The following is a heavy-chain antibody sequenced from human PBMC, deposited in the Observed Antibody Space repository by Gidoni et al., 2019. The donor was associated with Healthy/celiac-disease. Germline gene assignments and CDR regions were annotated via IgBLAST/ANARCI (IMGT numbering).Heavy chain of an antibody. CDR2: INPNSGGT. D-gene: IGHD2-8*02. Sequence: QVQLAQSGAEGKKPGASVKVSCQATGYTFTGYYMHWVRQAPGQGLEWMGWINPNSGGTNYAQKFQGRVTMTRDTSSSTAYMELSRLRSDDTAVYYCARDPLVVYAGYYYYGMDVWGQGTTVTVSS. J-gene: IGHJ6*02. CDR1: GYTFTGYY. CDR3: ARDPLVVYAGYYYYGMDV. V-gene: IGHV1-2*02.